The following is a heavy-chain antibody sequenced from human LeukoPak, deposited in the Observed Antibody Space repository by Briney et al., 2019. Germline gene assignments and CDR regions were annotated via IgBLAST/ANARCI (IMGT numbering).Heavy chain of an antibody. CDR3: ARDGYSSGWYVMDYFDY. J-gene: IGHJ4*02. CDR2: ISHDGSNK. CDR1: GFTFSSYG. V-gene: IGHV3-30*03. Sequence: PGGSLRLSCAASGFTFSSYGMHWVRQAPGKGLEWVAVISHDGSNKYYADSVKGRFTISRDNSKNTLYLQMNSLRAEDTAVYYCARDGYSSGWYVMDYFDYWGQGTLVTVSS. D-gene: IGHD6-19*01.